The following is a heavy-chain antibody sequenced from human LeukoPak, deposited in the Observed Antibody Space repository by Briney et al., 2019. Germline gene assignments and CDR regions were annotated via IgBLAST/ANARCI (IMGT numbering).Heavy chain of an antibody. D-gene: IGHD6-19*01. CDR3: ARGPYSSGWYGYPDY. J-gene: IGHJ4*02. CDR2: INTDNGNT. V-gene: IGHV1-3*04. CDR1: GYTFTTYA. Sequence: GASVKVSCKASGYTFTTYAIRWLRQAPGQGLEWMGWINTDNGNTKYSQKFQGRVTITRDTSASTAYMELTSLRSEDTAVYYCARGPYSSGWYGYPDYWGQGTLVTVSS.